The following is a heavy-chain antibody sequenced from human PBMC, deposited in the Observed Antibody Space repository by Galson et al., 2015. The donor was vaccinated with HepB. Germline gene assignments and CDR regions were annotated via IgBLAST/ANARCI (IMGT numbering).Heavy chain of an antibody. CDR1: GFTFSSYA. CDR2: ISYDGSNK. CDR3: ARGSDIVVVVAAETYNWFDP. D-gene: IGHD2-15*01. V-gene: IGHV3-30*04. Sequence: SLRLSCAASGFTFSSYAMHWVRQAPGKGLEWVAVISYDGSNKYYADSVKGRFTISRDNSKNTLYLQMNSLRAEDTAVYYCARGSDIVVVVAAETYNWFDPWGQGTLVTVSS. J-gene: IGHJ5*02.